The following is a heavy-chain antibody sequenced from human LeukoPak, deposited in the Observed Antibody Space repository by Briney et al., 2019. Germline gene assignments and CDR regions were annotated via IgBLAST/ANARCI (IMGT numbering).Heavy chain of an antibody. D-gene: IGHD1-26*01. Sequence: GGSLRPSCAASGFTFSSYEMNWVRQAPGKGLEWVSYILSSGSTIYYADSVKGRFTISRDNAKNSLYLQMNSLRAEDTAVYYCARDQEPDAFDIWGQGTMVTVSS. CDR2: ILSSGSTI. J-gene: IGHJ3*02. CDR3: ARDQEPDAFDI. V-gene: IGHV3-48*03. CDR1: GFTFSSYE.